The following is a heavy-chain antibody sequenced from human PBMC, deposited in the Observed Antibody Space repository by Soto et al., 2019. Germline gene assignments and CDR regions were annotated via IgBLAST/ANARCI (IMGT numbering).Heavy chain of an antibody. D-gene: IGHD1-1*01. J-gene: IGHJ4*02. CDR2: ISGSGTIT. CDR3: AKSLSASPNYFFDA. Sequence: GGSLRLSCAASGFPFSSYAMTWVRQAPGKGLEWVSGISGSGTITYDADSVKGRFTISRDKSKNTLYLQMNSLRAADTAVYYCAKSLSASPNYFFDAWGQGTLVTVSS. V-gene: IGHV3-23*01. CDR1: GFPFSSYA.